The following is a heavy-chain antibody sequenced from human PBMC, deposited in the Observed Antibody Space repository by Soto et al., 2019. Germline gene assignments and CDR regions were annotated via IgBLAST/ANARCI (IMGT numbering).Heavy chain of an antibody. J-gene: IGHJ4*02. CDR1: GFTFSSYA. CDR2: ISVSGITT. CDR3: VRDDDDYTFDS. Sequence: PGGSLRLSCAASGFTFSSYAMTWVRQPPVKGLEWVSGISVSGITTYYADSVKGRFTISRDNSKNRLYLQMNSLRAEDTALYYCVRDDDDYTFDSWGQGTLVTVSS. D-gene: IGHD4-4*01. V-gene: IGHV3-23*01.